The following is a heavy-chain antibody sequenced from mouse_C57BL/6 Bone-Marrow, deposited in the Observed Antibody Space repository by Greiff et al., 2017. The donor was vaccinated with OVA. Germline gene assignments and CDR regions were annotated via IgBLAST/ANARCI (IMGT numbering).Heavy chain of an antibody. CDR1: GYAFTNYL. J-gene: IGHJ2*01. CDR2: INPGSGGT. Sequence: QVQLQQSGAELVRPGTSVKVSCKASGYAFTNYLIEWVKQRPGQGLEWIGVINPGSGGTNYNEKFKGKATLTADKSSSTAYMQLSSLTSEDSAVYFCARTGSYYFDDWGQGTTLTVSS. V-gene: IGHV1-54*01. CDR3: ARTGSYYFDD. D-gene: IGHD1-2*01.